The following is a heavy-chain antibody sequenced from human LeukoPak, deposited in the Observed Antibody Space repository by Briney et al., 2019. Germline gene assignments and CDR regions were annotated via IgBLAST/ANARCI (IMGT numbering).Heavy chain of an antibody. J-gene: IGHJ4*02. D-gene: IGHD3-22*01. V-gene: IGHV1-18*01. CDR2: ISAYNGNT. Sequence: ASVKVSCKASGYTFTSYAMNWVRQAPGQGLEWMGWISAYNGNTNYAQKLQGRVTMTTDTSTSTAYMELRSLRSDDTAVYYCARAAVGGYYDSSGYYGYWGQGTLVTVSS. CDR1: GYTFTSYA. CDR3: ARAAVGGYYDSSGYYGY.